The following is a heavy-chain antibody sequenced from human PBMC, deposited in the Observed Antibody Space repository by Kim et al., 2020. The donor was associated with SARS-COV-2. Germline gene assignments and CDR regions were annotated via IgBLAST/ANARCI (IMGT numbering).Heavy chain of an antibody. CDR3: AKTHSSGWTFDY. V-gene: IGHV3-23*01. J-gene: IGHJ4*02. Sequence: TYYAGSVKCRFTITRDNAKSTLYLQTNSLRAGDTAVYYCAKTHSSGWTFDYWGQGTLVTVSS. CDR2: T. D-gene: IGHD6-19*01.